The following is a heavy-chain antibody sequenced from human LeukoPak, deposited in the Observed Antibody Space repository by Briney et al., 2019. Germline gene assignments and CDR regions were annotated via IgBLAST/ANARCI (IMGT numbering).Heavy chain of an antibody. J-gene: IGHJ4*02. Sequence: PGGSLRLSCAASGFTFSSYAMSWVRQAPRKGLEWVSVISGGGGSTYYADSVKGRFTISRDNSKSTLYLQMNSLRAEDTAIYYCAKARFGVLTRWDYWGQGTLVTVS. V-gene: IGHV3-23*01. CDR1: GFTFSSYA. CDR3: AKARFGVLTRWDY. CDR2: ISGGGGST. D-gene: IGHD3-3*01.